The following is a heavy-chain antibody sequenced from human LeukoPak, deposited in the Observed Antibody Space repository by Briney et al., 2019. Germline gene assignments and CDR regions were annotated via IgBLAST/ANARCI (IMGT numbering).Heavy chain of an antibody. D-gene: IGHD3-10*01. V-gene: IGHV3-23*01. CDR1: GFTFSSYA. Sequence: GGSLRLSCAASGFTFSSYAMSWVRQAPGKGREWVSAISGSGGSTYYADSVKGRFTISRDNSKNTLYLQMNSLRAEDTAVYYCAKEGSGSYLIENWFDPWGQGTLVTVSS. CDR3: AKEGSGSYLIENWFDP. J-gene: IGHJ5*02. CDR2: ISGSGGST.